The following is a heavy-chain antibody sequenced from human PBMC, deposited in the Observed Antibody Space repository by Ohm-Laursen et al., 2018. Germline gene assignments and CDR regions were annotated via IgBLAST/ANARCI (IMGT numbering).Heavy chain of an antibody. Sequence: SSVKVSCKASGYTFTSYDINWVRQATGQGLEWMGWMNPNSGNTGYAQKFQGRVTMTRDTSISTAYMELSRLRSDDTAVYYCASPLRFLGLRAFDIWGQGTMVTVSS. CDR1: GYTFTSYD. J-gene: IGHJ3*02. CDR3: ASPLRFLGLRAFDI. CDR2: MNPNSGNT. D-gene: IGHD3-3*01. V-gene: IGHV1-8*01.